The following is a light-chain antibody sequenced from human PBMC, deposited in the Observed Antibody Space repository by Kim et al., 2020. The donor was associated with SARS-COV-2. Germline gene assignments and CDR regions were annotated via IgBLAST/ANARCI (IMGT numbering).Light chain of an antibody. CDR3: QAWDSSTGV. V-gene: IGLV3-1*01. Sequence: VSPVQTARITCSGDKLGDKYACWYQQKPGQSPVLVIYQDSKRPSGIPERLSGSNSGNTATLTISGTQAMDEADYYCQAWDSSTGVFGGGTKLTVL. CDR2: QDS. CDR1: KLGDKY. J-gene: IGLJ3*02.